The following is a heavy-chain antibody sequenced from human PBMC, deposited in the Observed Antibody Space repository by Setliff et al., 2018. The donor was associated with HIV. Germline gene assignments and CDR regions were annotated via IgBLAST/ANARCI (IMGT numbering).Heavy chain of an antibody. J-gene: IGHJ4*02. D-gene: IGHD6-19*01. CDR1: GFSFSRYT. V-gene: IGHV3-21*01. CDR2: ITSNLNYR. Sequence: GGSLRLSCVASGFSFSRYTMMWVRQAPGKGLEWVSSITSNLNYRYADSVKGRFTISRDNTKNSLYLQMNSLRAEDTAVYYCARVSRQWLVPDYWGQGTLVTVSS. CDR3: ARVSRQWLVPDY.